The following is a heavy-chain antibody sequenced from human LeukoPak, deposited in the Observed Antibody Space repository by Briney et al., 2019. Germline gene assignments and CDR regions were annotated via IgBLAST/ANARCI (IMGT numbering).Heavy chain of an antibody. CDR1: GGSISSYY. D-gene: IGHD3-22*01. Sequence: SETLSLTCTVSGGSISSYYWSWIRQPPGKGLEWIGYIYYSGSTNYNPSLKSRVTISVDTSKNQFSLKLSSVTAADTAVYYCARVLSDSSGYSPFDYWGQGTLVTVSS. CDR2: IYYSGST. J-gene: IGHJ4*02. CDR3: ARVLSDSSGYSPFDY. V-gene: IGHV4-59*01.